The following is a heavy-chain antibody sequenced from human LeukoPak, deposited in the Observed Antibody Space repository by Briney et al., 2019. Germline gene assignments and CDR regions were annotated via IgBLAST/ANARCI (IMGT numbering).Heavy chain of an antibody. Sequence: GGCLGLSRASSGLTFSSSSLSWAPEAPGEGLDWVSALTGSGGSTYYAGAAKGRFTISRDNSKKTMFLQMNSLRAEDTAIYYCAKDLAPAAYWGQGTLVTVSS. CDR3: AKDLAPAAY. CDR1: GLTFSSSS. CDR2: LTGSGGST. D-gene: IGHD2-2*01. J-gene: IGHJ4*02. V-gene: IGHV3-23*01.